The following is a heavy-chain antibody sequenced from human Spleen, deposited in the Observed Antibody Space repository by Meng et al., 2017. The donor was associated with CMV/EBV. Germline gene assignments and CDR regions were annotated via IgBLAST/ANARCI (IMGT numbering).Heavy chain of an antibody. CDR3: ARYCSSTSCYRAFDI. CDR2: IYTSGST. J-gene: IGHJ3*02. Sequence: SETLSLTCTVSGGSFSRYYWSWIRKPAGKGLEWSGRIYTSGSTSYNPSLKSRVTISVDTSKNQFSLKLSSVTAADTAVYYCARYCSSTSCYRAFDIWGQGTMVTVSS. D-gene: IGHD2-2*02. V-gene: IGHV4-4*07. CDR1: GGSFSRYY.